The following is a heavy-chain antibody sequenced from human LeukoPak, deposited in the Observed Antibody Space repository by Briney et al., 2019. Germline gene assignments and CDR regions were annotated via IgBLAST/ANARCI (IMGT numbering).Heavy chain of an antibody. CDR3: ARSAGGSGSYPPFDY. D-gene: IGHD3-10*01. J-gene: IGHJ4*02. CDR2: IYYSGST. V-gene: IGHV4-59*01. CDR1: GGSISSYY. Sequence: SETLSLTCTVSGGSISSYYWSWIRQPPGKGLEWIGYIYYSGSTNYNPSLKSRVTISVDTSKNQFSLKLSSVTAADTAVYYCARSAGGSGSYPPFDYWGQGTLVTVSS.